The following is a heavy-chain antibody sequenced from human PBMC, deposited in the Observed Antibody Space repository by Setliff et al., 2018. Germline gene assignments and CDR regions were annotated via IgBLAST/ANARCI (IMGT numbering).Heavy chain of an antibody. CDR1: GYSFINYG. CDR2: ISGYNGNT. CDR3: ARVPRLEWLLPTFGS. J-gene: IGHJ4*02. Sequence: ASVKVSCKTSGYSFINYGLSWMRQAPGQGLEWVGWISGYNGNTDYAQNLQGRVTMTIDTSTSTAYMELRSLRSDDTAVYYCARVPRLEWLLPTFGSWGQGTLVTSPQ. V-gene: IGHV1-18*01. D-gene: IGHD3-3*01.